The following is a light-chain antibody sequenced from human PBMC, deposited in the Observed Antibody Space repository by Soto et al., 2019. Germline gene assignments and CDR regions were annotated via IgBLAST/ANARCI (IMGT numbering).Light chain of an antibody. CDR2: SNN. CDR1: SSNIGSNT. V-gene: IGLV1-44*01. J-gene: IGLJ1*01. CDR3: AAWDDSLNGKV. Sequence: QSALTQPPSASGTPGQRVTISCSGSSSNIGSNTVNWYQQLPGTAPKLLIYSNNQRPSGVPDRFSGSKSGTSASLAISGLQSEDEADYYCAAWDDSLNGKVFVTGTMVTVL.